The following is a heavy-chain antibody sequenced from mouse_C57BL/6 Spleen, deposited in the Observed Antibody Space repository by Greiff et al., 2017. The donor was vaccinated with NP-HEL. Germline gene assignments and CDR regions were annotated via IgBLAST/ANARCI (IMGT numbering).Heavy chain of an antibody. V-gene: IGHV5-6*02. CDR2: ISSGGSYT. J-gene: IGHJ3*01. CDR1: GFTFSSYG. Sequence: DVKLVESGGDLVKPGGSLKLSCAASGFTFSSYGMSWVRQTPDKRLEWVATISSGGSYTYYPDSVKGRFTISRDNAKNTLYLQMSSLKSEDTAMYYCANHYYGSSYSWFAYWGQGTLVTVSA. D-gene: IGHD1-1*01. CDR3: ANHYYGSSYSWFAY.